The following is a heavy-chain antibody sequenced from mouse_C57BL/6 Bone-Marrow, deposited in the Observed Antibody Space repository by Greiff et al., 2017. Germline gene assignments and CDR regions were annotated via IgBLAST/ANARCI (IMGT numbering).Heavy chain of an antibody. CDR1: GYTFTDYY. CDR2: IYPGSGNT. Sequence: QVQLQQSGAELVRPGASVKLSCKASGYTFTDYYINWVKQRPGQGLEWIARIYPGSGNTYYNEKFKGKATLTAEKSSSTAYMQLSSLTSEDSAVYFCARSRIYYDYDRGFAYWGQGTLVTVSA. D-gene: IGHD2-4*01. V-gene: IGHV1-76*01. CDR3: ARSRIYYDYDRGFAY. J-gene: IGHJ3*01.